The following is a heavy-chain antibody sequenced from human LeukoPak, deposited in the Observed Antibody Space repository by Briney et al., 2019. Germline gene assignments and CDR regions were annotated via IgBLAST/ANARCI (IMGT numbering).Heavy chain of an antibody. CDR3: ARGQDSSGPFDY. V-gene: IGHV1-69*04. Sequence: ASVKVSCKASGGTFSSYAISWVRQAPGQGLEWMGRIIPILGIANYAQKFQGRVTITADKSTSTAYMELSSLRSEDTAVYYCARGQDSSGPFDYWGQGTLVTASS. D-gene: IGHD3-22*01. J-gene: IGHJ4*02. CDR1: GGTFSSYA. CDR2: IIPILGIA.